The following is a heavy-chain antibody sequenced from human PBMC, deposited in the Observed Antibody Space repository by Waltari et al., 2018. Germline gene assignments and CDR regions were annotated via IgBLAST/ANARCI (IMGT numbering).Heavy chain of an antibody. CDR3: ARLYSGSYYS. CDR1: GGSISSNIYY. D-gene: IGHD1-26*01. Sequence: QLQLQESGPGLVMPSETLSLTCTVSGGSISSNIYYWGWIRQPPGKGLEWIGSLYYSGSTYYNPSLKSRVTISADTSKNQFSLKMSSVTAADTAVYYCARLYSGSYYSWGQGTLVTVSS. J-gene: IGHJ4*02. CDR2: LYYSGST. V-gene: IGHV4-39*01.